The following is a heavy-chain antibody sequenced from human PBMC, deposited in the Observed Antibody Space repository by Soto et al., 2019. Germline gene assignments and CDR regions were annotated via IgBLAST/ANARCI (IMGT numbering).Heavy chain of an antibody. CDR3: ARRITQPAGFDY. CDR1: GGSISSSSYY. V-gene: IGHV4-39*01. J-gene: IGHJ4*02. Sequence: QLQLQESGPGLVKPSETLSLTCTVSGGSISSSSYYWGWIRQPPGKGLEWIGSIYYSGTTYYTPSIKSRVTISVDTSKNQFSLKLSSVTAADTAVYYCARRITQPAGFDYWGQGTMVTVSS. D-gene: IGHD3-10*01. CDR2: IYYSGTT.